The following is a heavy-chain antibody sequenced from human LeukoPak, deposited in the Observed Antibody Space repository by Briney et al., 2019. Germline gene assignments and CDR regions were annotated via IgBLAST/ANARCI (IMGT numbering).Heavy chain of an antibody. J-gene: IGHJ4*02. CDR3: ADYGVSGVRNNFY. D-gene: IGHD3-3*01. Sequence: PGGSLRLSCAASGLAFSSYAMSWVRQAPGKGLEGVSTISVASNTFYADSVKGRFTISRVNSRNTVYLQMTSLRADDTAVYYCADYGVSGVRNNFYWGQGTLVTVSS. V-gene: IGHV3-23*01. CDR2: ISVASNT. CDR1: GLAFSSYA.